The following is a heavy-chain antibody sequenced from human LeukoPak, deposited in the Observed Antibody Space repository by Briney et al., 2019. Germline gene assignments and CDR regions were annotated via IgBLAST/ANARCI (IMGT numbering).Heavy chain of an antibody. D-gene: IGHD2-21*02. J-gene: IGHJ6*02. V-gene: IGHV3-53*01. CDR2: VYSNDNT. Sequence: GGSLRLSCAASGFIVSSKYMSWVRQAPGKGLEWVSAVYSNDNTYYADPVKGRFTISRDNSKNTLYLQMNSLRAEDTAVYYCGSSTVHYYNHGMDVWGQGATVTVPS. CDR1: GFIVSSKY. CDR3: GSSTVHYYNHGMDV.